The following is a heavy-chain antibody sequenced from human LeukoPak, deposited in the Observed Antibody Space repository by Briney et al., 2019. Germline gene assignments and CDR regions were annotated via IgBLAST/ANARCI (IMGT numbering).Heavy chain of an antibody. J-gene: IGHJ4*02. Sequence: PGGSLRLSCAGSGFTFNLYNINWVRQVPGKGLVWVSRIKSDGSGTSYADSVQGRFTISRDNAKNTLYLQMNSLRAEDTAVYYCARKGDGYNSIDYWGQGTLVTVS. V-gene: IGHV3-74*01. CDR3: ARKGDGYNSIDY. CDR2: IKSDGSGT. CDR1: GFTFNLYN. D-gene: IGHD5-24*01.